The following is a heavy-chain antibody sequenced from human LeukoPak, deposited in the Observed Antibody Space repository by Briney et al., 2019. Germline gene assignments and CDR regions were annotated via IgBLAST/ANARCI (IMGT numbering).Heavy chain of an antibody. CDR1: GGSIGGNSY. J-gene: IGHJ4*02. Sequence: SETLSLTCTVSGGSIGGNSYWSWIRQPPGKGPEWIGHISNSGSTYYSPSLSSRVTISLDSSKNQFSLKLRSVTAADTAVYYCARGGASSIPLDYWGRGTLVTVSS. CDR3: ARGGASSIPLDY. D-gene: IGHD1-26*01. V-gene: IGHV4-61*01. CDR2: ISNSGST.